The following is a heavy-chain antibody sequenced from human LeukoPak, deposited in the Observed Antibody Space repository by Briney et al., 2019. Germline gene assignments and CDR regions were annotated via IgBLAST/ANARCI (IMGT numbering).Heavy chain of an antibody. CDR2: IYHSGST. V-gene: IGHV4-38-2*01. CDR1: GYSISSGYY. J-gene: IGHJ4*02. Sequence: MSSETLSLTCAVSGYSISSGYYWGWIRQPPGKGLEWIGSIYHSGSTYYNPSLKSRVTISVDTSKNQFSLKMTSVTAADTAVYYCVSLSKGRYFDYIFDFWGQGTLVTVSS. CDR3: VSLSKGRYFDYIFDF. D-gene: IGHD3-9*01.